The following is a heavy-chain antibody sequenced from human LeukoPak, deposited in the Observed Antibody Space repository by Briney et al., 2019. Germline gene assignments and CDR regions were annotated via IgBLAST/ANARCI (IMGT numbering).Heavy chain of an antibody. D-gene: IGHD6-19*01. CDR3: ARDVQAGPGY. V-gene: IGHV3-74*01. CDR2: INSDGSRT. CDR1: GFTFSSYA. J-gene: IGHJ4*02. Sequence: GGSLRLSCVASGFTFSSYAVSWFRQAPGKGLVWVSRINSDGSRTTYADSVKGRFTISRDNAKNTLHLQMNSLRAEDTAVYYCARDVQAGPGYWGQGTLVTVSS.